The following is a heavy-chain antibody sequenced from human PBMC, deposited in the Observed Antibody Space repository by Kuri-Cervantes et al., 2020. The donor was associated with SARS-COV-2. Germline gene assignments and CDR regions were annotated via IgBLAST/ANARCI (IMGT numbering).Heavy chain of an antibody. J-gene: IGHJ4*02. D-gene: IGHD2-2*01. CDR1: GSSVSSPNY. CDR3: ARQGGIVVVPVAL. V-gene: IGHV4-38-2*02. CDR2: IYHSGTT. Sequence: GSLRLSCTVSGSSVSSPNYWGWLRQPPGKGLEWIGSIYHSGTTYYNPSLKSRVTLSVDTSKNQFSLKLSSVTAADTAVYYCARQGGIVVVPVALWGQGTLVTVSS.